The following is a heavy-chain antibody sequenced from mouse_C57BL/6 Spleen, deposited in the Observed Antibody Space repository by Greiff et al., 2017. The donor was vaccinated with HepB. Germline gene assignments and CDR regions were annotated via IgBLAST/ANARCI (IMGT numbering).Heavy chain of an antibody. D-gene: IGHD2-3*01. V-gene: IGHV5-17*01. J-gene: IGHJ1*03. Sequence: EVMLVESGGGLVKPGGSLKLSCAASGFTFSDYGMHWVRQAPEKGLEWVAYISSGSSTIYYADTVKGRFTISRDNAKNTLFLQMTSLRSEDTAMYYCARHDGYDWYFDVWGTGTTVTVSS. CDR1: GFTFSDYG. CDR2: ISSGSSTI. CDR3: ARHDGYDWYFDV.